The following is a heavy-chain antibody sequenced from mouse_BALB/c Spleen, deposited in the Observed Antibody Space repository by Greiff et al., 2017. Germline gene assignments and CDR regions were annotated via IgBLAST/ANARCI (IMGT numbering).Heavy chain of an antibody. CDR1: GFTFNTYA. CDR3: VRGKDYDYDGGMDY. CDR2: IRSKSNNYAT. J-gene: IGHJ4*01. Sequence: EVQRVESGGGLVQPKGSLKLSCAASGFTFNTYAMHWVCQAPGKGLEWVARIRSKSNNYATYYADSVKDRFTISRDDSQSMLYLQMNNLKTEDTAMYYCVRGKDYDYDGGMDYWGQGTSVTVSS. D-gene: IGHD2-4*01. V-gene: IGHV10-3*03.